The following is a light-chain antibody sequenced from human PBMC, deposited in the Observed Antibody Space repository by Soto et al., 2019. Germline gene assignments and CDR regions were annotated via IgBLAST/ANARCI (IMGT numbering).Light chain of an antibody. V-gene: IGKV3-11*01. Sequence: EIVLTQSPATLSLSPGERATLSCRASHSVSRYLAWYQQKPGQAPRLLMYDASNRATGIPARFRGSGSGTDFTLTISSLEPEDFAVYYCQQRSNWPLTFGGGTKVDIK. J-gene: IGKJ4*01. CDR2: DAS. CDR1: HSVSRY. CDR3: QQRSNWPLT.